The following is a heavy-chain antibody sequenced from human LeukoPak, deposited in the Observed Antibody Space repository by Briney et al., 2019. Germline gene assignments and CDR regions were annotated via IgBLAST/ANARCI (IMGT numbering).Heavy chain of an antibody. CDR2: ISAYNGNT. J-gene: IGHJ4*02. D-gene: IGHD3-22*01. V-gene: IGHV1-18*01. Sequence: GASVKVSCKASGYTFTSYGIGWVRQALGQGLEWMGWISAYNGNTNYAQKLQGRVTMTTDTSTSTAYMNLRSLRSDDTAVYYCAREVPYDSSFYYQPFDYWGQGTLVTVSS. CDR1: GYTFTSYG. CDR3: AREVPYDSSFYYQPFDY.